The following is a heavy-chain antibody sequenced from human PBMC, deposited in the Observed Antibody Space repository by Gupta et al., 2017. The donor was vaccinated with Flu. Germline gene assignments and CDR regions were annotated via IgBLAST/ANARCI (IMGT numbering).Heavy chain of an antibody. D-gene: IGHD1-26*01. V-gene: IGHV1-2*02. CDR3: ARDQVGARSFAWPNMVDGREFDP. CDR2: INPNSGGT. Sequence: TFTGYYMHWVRQAPGQGLEWMGWINPNSGGTNYAQKFQGRVTMTRDTSISTAYMELSRLRSDDTAVYYCARDQVGARSFAWPNMVDGREFDPWGQGTLVTVSS. J-gene: IGHJ5*02. CDR1: TFTGYY.